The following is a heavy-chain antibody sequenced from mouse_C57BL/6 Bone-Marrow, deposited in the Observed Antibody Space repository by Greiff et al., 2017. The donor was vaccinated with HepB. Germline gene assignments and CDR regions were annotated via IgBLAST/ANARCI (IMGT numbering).Heavy chain of an antibody. V-gene: IGHV2-2*01. CDR3: ARNENYSTYYFDY. Sequence: VMLVESGPGLVQPSQSLSITCTVSGFSLTSYGVHWVRQSPGKGLEWLGVIWSGGSTDYNAAFISRLSISKDNSKSQVFFKMNSLQADDTAIYYCARNENYSTYYFDYWGQGTTLTVSS. D-gene: IGHD2-5*01. J-gene: IGHJ2*01. CDR2: IWSGGST. CDR1: GFSLTSYG.